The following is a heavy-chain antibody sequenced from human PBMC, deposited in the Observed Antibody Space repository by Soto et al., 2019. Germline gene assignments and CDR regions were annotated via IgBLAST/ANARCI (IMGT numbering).Heavy chain of an antibody. Sequence: QVQLQESGPGLVKPSETLSLTCTVSGDSIRSSSHYWAWNRQPPGKGLEWIGGFYYGGSPYYDSSVKSRVTGSVDTSKNHFSLNMNSVTAVDTALYYCYIDGYWGQGTLVTVSS. CDR1: GDSIRSSSHY. CDR3: YIDGY. V-gene: IGHV4-39*01. J-gene: IGHJ4*02. D-gene: IGHD2-2*02. CDR2: FYYGGSP.